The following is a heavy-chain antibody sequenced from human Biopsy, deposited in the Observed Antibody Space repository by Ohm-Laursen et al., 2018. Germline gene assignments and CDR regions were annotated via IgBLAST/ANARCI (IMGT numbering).Heavy chain of an antibody. V-gene: IGHV4-59*01. CDR2: IYYNGNT. CDR1: GGSINSNF. D-gene: IGHD3-3*01. Sequence: SETLSLTCTVSGGSINSNFWTWIRQPPGKGLEWIGYIYYNGNTNYNPSLKSRVTISKDTSKNQFSLQVNSVTAADTAVYYCARTPRDSFWSGSYKRGLWFDPWGQGTLVIVSS. J-gene: IGHJ5*02. CDR3: ARTPRDSFWSGSYKRGLWFDP.